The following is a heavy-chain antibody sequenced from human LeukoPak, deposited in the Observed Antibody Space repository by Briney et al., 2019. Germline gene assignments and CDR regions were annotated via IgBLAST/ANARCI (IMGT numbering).Heavy chain of an antibody. CDR3: ASLCSSTSCYTYYHYYMDV. J-gene: IGHJ6*03. CDR1: GFTFSSYE. D-gene: IGHD2-2*02. V-gene: IGHV3-48*03. CDR2: ISSSGSTI. Sequence: PGGSLRLSCAASGFTFSSYEMNWVRQAPGKGLEWVSYISSSGSTIYYADSVKGRFTISRDNAKNSLYLQMNSLRAEDTAVYYCASLCSSTSCYTYYHYYMDVWGKGTTVTVSS.